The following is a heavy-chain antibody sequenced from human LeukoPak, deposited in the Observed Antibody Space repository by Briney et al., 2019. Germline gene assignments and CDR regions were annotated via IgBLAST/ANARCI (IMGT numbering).Heavy chain of an antibody. Sequence: GESLKISCRGSGYSFSTYWIAWVRPMPGKGLEWMGNIYPGDFDTRYSPSFQGQVTISVDQSISTAYAQWGSLRASDTAMYYCTRPASGWTQIDYWGQGTLVTVSS. D-gene: IGHD6-19*01. CDR1: GYSFSTYW. CDR2: IYPGDFDT. J-gene: IGHJ4*02. CDR3: TRPASGWTQIDY. V-gene: IGHV5-51*01.